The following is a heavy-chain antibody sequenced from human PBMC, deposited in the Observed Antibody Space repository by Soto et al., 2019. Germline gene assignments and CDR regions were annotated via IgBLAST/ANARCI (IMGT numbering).Heavy chain of an antibody. J-gene: IGHJ5*02. CDR2: IYHSGST. V-gene: IGHV4-30-2*01. D-gene: IGHD3-10*01. CDR1: GGSISSGGYS. Sequence: SETLSLTCAVSGGSISSGGYSWSWIRQPPGKGLEWIGYIYHSGSTYYNPSLKSRVTISVDTSKNQFSLKLSSVTAADTAVYYCATCGSSGYYGSGSYSWFDPWGQGTLVTVSS. CDR3: ATCGSSGYYGSGSYSWFDP.